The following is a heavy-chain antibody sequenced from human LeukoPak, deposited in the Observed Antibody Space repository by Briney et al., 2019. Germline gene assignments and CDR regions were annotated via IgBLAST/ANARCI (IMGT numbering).Heavy chain of an antibody. V-gene: IGHV4-38-2*02. CDR3: AREREGSGSPTTYFFDY. J-gene: IGHJ4*02. Sequence: PSETLSLTCTVSGYSISTGSYWGWIRQPPGKGLEWIGSIYHSGSTYYTPSLKTRVTISVDTSKNQFSLKLSSVTAADTAVYYCAREREGSGSPTTYFFDYWGQGTLVTVSS. CDR2: IYHSGST. D-gene: IGHD3-10*01. CDR1: GYSISTGSY.